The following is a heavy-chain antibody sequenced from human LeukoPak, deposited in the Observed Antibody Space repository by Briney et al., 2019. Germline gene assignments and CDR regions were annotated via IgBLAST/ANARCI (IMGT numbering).Heavy chain of an antibody. D-gene: IGHD3-22*01. CDR3: ARGDSSGSYYYYGMDV. V-gene: IGHV1-69*04. J-gene: IGHJ6*02. CDR2: IIPILGIA. CDR1: GYTFTSYY. Sequence: SVKVSCKASGYTFTSYYMHWVRQAPGQGLEWMGRIIPILGIANYAQKFQGRVTITADKSTSTAYMELSSLRSEDTAVYYCARGDSSGSYYYYGMDVWGQGTTVTVSS.